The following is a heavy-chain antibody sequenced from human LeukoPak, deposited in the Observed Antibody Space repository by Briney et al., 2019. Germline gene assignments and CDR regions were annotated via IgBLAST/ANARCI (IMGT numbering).Heavy chain of an antibody. V-gene: IGHV3-33*01. Sequence: GGSLRLSCAASGFTFSSYGMHWVRQPPGKGLEWVAVIWFDGSNKYYADSVKGRFTISRDNSKNTLYLETNSLRAEDTAVYYCARTPEDIVATPYYFDYWGQGTLVTVSS. CDR1: GFTFSSYG. D-gene: IGHD5-12*01. J-gene: IGHJ4*02. CDR3: ARTPEDIVATPYYFDY. CDR2: IWFDGSNK.